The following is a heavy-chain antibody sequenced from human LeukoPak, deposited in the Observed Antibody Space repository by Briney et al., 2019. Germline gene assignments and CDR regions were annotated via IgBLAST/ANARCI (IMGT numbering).Heavy chain of an antibody. J-gene: IGHJ6*02. Sequence: SVKVSCKAPGGTFSSYAISWVRQAPGQGLEWMGGIIPIFGTANYAQKFQGRVTITADESTSTAYMELSSLRSEDTAVYYCAEGIIDFTHYYGMDVWGQGTTVTVSS. CDR1: GGTFSSYA. V-gene: IGHV1-69*13. CDR3: AEGIIDFTHYYGMDV. D-gene: IGHD3-10*01. CDR2: IIPIFGTA.